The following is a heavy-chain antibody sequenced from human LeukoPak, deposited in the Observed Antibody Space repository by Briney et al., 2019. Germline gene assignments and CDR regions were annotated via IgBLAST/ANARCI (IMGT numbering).Heavy chain of an antibody. V-gene: IGHV3-48*03. Sequence: GGSLRLSCAASGFTFSSYEMNWVRQAPGKGLEWVSYISSSGSTIYYADSVKGRFTISRDNAKSSLYLQMNSLRAEDTALYYCARDHGQGVDFFDFWGQGVLVTVSS. D-gene: IGHD2-15*01. J-gene: IGHJ4*02. CDR1: GFTFSSYE. CDR3: ARDHGQGVDFFDF. CDR2: ISSSGSTI.